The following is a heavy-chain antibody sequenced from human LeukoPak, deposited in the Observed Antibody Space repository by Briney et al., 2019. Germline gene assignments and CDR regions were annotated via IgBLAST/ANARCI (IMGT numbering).Heavy chain of an antibody. J-gene: IGHJ4*02. Sequence: GGSLRLSCAASAFTFSSYAMSWVRQAPGKGLEWVSGTSTSGGSTYYADSAKGRFTISRDNSKNTLSLQMTSLRAEDTAVYYCAKTFYYDSSGYWDDWGQGTLVTVSS. D-gene: IGHD3-22*01. CDR2: TSTSGGST. V-gene: IGHV3-23*01. CDR1: AFTFSSYA. CDR3: AKTFYYDSSGYWDD.